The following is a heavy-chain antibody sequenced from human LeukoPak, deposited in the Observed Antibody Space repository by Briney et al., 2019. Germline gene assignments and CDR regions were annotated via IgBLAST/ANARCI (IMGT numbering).Heavy chain of an antibody. CDR3: ARGAGEGYSYGRYYFDY. V-gene: IGHV1-18*01. J-gene: IGHJ4*02. D-gene: IGHD5-18*01. CDR1: GYTFTSYG. Sequence: ASVKVSCKASGYTFTSYGISWVRQAPGQGLEWMGWISAYNGNTNYAQKLQGRVTMTTDTSTRPAYMELRSLRSDDTAVYYCARGAGEGYSYGRYYFDYWGQGTLVTVSS. CDR2: ISAYNGNT.